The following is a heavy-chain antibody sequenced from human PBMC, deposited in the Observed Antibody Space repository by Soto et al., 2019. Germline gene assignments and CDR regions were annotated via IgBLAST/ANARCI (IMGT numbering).Heavy chain of an antibody. CDR3: ARDNWLRPTAFNYFDY. CDR1: GGSISSGDYY. CDR2: IYYSGST. J-gene: IGHJ4*02. D-gene: IGHD5-18*01. V-gene: IGHV4-30-4*01. Sequence: PSETLSLTCTVSGGSISSGDYYWSWIRQPPGKGLEWIGYIYYSGSTYYNPSLKSRVTISVDTSKNQFSLKLSSVTAADTAVYYCARDNWLRPTAFNYFDYWGQGTLVTSPQ.